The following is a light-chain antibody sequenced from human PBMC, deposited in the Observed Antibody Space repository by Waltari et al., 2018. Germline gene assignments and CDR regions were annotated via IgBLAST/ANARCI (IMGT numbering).Light chain of an antibody. CDR3: SSYTTSGTLV. CDR1: SSDVGAYDF. Sequence: QSAPTQPASVSGSPGQSLTISCTGNSSDVGAYDFVSWHQQYPCKAPKVMIYGVNNRPSGVSNRFSGSKSGNTAALIISGLQADDEADYYCSSYTTSGTLVFGTGTKVTVL. CDR2: GVN. J-gene: IGLJ1*01. V-gene: IGLV2-14*01.